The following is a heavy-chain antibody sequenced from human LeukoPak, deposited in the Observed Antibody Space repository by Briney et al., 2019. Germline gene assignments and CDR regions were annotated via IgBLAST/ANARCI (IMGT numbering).Heavy chain of an antibody. D-gene: IGHD1-14*01. V-gene: IGHV1-69*13. Sequence: SVTVSCKASGGTFSNYAINWVRQAPGQGLEWMGGITPLFGTAKYAQKFQGRVTIIADESTSTAYMELSSLRSEDTAVYYCARDSSEIRSLIVHWGQGTLVTVSS. CDR2: ITPLFGTA. J-gene: IGHJ1*01. CDR1: GGTFSNYA. CDR3: ARDSSEIRSLIVH.